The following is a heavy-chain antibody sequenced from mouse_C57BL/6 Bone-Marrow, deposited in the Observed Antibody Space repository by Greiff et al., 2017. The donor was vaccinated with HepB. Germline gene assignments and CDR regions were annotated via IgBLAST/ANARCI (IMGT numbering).Heavy chain of an antibody. CDR3: ARSNDYDGDYFDY. CDR2: IYPGSGST. D-gene: IGHD2-4*01. V-gene: IGHV1-55*01. J-gene: IGHJ2*01. Sequence: QVHVKQPGAELVKPGASVKMSCKASGYTFTSYWITWVKQRPGQGLEWIGDIYPGSGSTNYNEKFKSKATLTVDTSSSTAYMQLSSLTSEDSAVYYCARSNDYDGDYFDYWGQGTTLTVSS. CDR1: GYTFTSYW.